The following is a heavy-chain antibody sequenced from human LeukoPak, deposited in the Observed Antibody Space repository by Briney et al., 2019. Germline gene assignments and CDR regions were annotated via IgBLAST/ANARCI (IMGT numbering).Heavy chain of an antibody. CDR1: GLTVSSNY. Sequence: GGSLRLSCAASGLTVSSNYMSWVRQAPGKGLEWVSFIYSDGRTYYADSVKGRFTISRDNSRNTLYLQMNSLRVEDTAVYYCARDDIPVIWGQGTLVTVSS. CDR3: ARDDIPVI. J-gene: IGHJ4*02. V-gene: IGHV3-53*01. D-gene: IGHD2-15*01. CDR2: IYSDGRT.